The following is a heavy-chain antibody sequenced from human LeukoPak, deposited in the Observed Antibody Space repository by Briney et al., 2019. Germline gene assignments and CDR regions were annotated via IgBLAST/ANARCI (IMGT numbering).Heavy chain of an antibody. D-gene: IGHD6-13*01. CDR1: GFNFRTSG. V-gene: IGHV3-33*05. J-gene: IGHJ4*02. Sequence: GGSLRLSCTPSGFNFRTSGMHWVRQAPGKGLEWVGLLQNDGREKYFADSVKGRFTISRDNSKNTLYLQMNSLRAEDTAVYYCARESSRIAIGTLDFWGQGTLVTVSS. CDR2: LQNDGREK. CDR3: ARESSRIAIGTLDF.